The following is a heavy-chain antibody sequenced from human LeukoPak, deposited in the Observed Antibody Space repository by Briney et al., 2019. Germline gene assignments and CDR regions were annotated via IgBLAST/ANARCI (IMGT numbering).Heavy chain of an antibody. V-gene: IGHV3-7*02. CDR1: GFTFSSYW. Sequence: GGSLRLSCGASGFTFSSYWMSWVRQVPGKGLEWVAKIKEDGSEKYYVDSVEGRFTISRDNAKNSLCLQMNSLRAEDTAVYYCARTSVGCPFDYWGRGTLVTVSS. CDR2: IKEDGSEK. D-gene: IGHD2-15*01. CDR3: ARTSVGCPFDY. J-gene: IGHJ4*02.